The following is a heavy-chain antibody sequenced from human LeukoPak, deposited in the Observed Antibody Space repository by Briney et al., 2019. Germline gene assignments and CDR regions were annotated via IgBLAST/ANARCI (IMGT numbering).Heavy chain of an antibody. CDR2: VYYSGNT. V-gene: IGHV4-59*01. J-gene: IGHJ3*02. CDR3: ARDTRDAFDI. CDR1: GGSISGFF. Sequence: SETLSLTCTVSGGSISGFFWNWIRQPPGKGLEWIGYVYYSGNTNYNPSLKSRVTISLDTSKNQFSLKLRSVTAADTAVYYCARDTRDAFDIWGQGTMVTVSS.